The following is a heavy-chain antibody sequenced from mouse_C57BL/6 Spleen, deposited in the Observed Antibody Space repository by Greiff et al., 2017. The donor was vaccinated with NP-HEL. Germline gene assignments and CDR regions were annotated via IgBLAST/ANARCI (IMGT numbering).Heavy chain of an antibody. CDR3: ARGYDWYFDV. CDR2: INPSTGGT. J-gene: IGHJ1*03. CDR1: GYSFTGYY. D-gene: IGHD2-2*01. Sequence: VQLQQSGPELVKPGASVKISCKASGYSFTGYYMNWVKQSPEKSLEWIGEINPSTGGTTYNQKFKAKATLTVDKSSSTAYMQLKSLTSEDSAVYYCARGYDWYFDVWGTGTTVTVSS. V-gene: IGHV1-42*01.